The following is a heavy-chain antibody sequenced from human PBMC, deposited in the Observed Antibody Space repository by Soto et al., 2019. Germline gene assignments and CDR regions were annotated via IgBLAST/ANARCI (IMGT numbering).Heavy chain of an antibody. V-gene: IGHV3-21*01. CDR3: ARDKEGAAAGKFRAFDI. CDR1: GFTFSSYS. J-gene: IGHJ3*02. Sequence: PGGSLRLSCAASGFTFSSYSMNWVRQAPGKGLEWVSSISSSSSYIYYADSVKGRFTISRDNAKNSLYLQMNSLRAEDTAVYYCARDKEGAAAGKFRAFDIWGQGTMVTVSS. CDR2: ISSSSSYI. D-gene: IGHD6-13*01.